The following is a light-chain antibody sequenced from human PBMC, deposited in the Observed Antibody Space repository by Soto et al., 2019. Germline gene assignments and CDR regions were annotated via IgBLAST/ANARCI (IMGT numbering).Light chain of an antibody. J-gene: IGKJ4*01. V-gene: IGKV1-9*01. CDR1: QALNSY. Sequence: DIQLTQSPSFLSASVGDRVTITCRASQALNSYFAWYQQKPGKAPRLLIYSTSSLRSVVPSRFGGSGSGTEFTLTITSLQPEDVATYYCQQLNTYPLTCGGGTKVEI. CDR3: QQLNTYPLT. CDR2: STS.